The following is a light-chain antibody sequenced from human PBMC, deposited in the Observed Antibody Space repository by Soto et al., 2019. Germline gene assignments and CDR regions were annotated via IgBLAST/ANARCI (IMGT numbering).Light chain of an antibody. Sequence: EIVLTQSPATLSLSPGEIATLSCRASQSVSSYLAWYQQNPGQAPRLLIYDASNRATGIPARFSGSGSGTDFTLTISSLEPEDFAVYYCQQRSNWPLTFGGGTKVELK. J-gene: IGKJ4*01. CDR3: QQRSNWPLT. V-gene: IGKV3-11*01. CDR2: DAS. CDR1: QSVSSY.